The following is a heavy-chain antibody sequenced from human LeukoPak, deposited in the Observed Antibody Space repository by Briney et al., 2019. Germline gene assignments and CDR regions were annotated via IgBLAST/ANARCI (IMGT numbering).Heavy chain of an antibody. CDR1: GFTFSSYA. V-gene: IGHV3-33*01. CDR2: IWYDGSNK. J-gene: IGHJ4*02. D-gene: IGHD3-10*01. Sequence: PGRSLRLSCAASGFTFSSYAIHWVRQSLGKGLEWVAVIWYDGSNKYYADSVKGRFTISRDNSKNTPYLQMNSLRAEDTAVYYCAALVSPGWTPLLWFGDLGLDYWGQGTLVTVSS. CDR3: AALVSPGWTPLLWFGDLGLDY.